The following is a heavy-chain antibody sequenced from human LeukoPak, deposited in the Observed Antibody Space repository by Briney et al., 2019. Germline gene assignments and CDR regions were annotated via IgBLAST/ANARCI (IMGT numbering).Heavy chain of an antibody. CDR3: ARGYSSSWYPISYGMDV. CDR1: GGTFSSYA. Sequence: SVKVSCKASGGTFSSYAISWVRQAPGQGLEWMGRIIPILGIANYAQKFQGRVTITADKSTSTAYMELSSLRSEDTAVYYCARGYSSSWYPISYGMDVWGQGTTVTVSS. D-gene: IGHD6-13*01. CDR2: IIPILGIA. V-gene: IGHV1-69*04. J-gene: IGHJ6*02.